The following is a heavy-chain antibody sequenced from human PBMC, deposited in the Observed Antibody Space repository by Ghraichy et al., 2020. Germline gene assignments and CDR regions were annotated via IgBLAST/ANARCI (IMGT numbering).Heavy chain of an antibody. CDR3: AKDRDISGRRGDLDH. CDR1: GFSFSTYA. J-gene: IGHJ4*02. D-gene: IGHD2-15*01. CDR2: IDRSGSGT. V-gene: IGHV3-23*05. Sequence: GSLRLSCVASGFSFSTYAMRWVRQAPGKGLEWVASIDRSGSGTYYIDSVKGRFTISRDNSNNILYLQMSSLRPEDTAVYYCAKDRDISGRRGDLDHWGQGTQVTVSS.